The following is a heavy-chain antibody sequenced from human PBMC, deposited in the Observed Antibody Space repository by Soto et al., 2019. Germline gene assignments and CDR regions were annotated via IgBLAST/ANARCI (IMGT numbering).Heavy chain of an antibody. V-gene: IGHV3-7*04. Sequence: GGSLRLSCAASGFTFSSYWMSWVRQAPGKGLERVANIKQDGSEKYYVDSVKGRFTISRDNAKNSLYLQMNSLRAEDTAVYYCAKELPSRLGYFQHWGQGTLVTVSS. J-gene: IGHJ1*01. CDR1: GFTFSSYW. CDR2: IKQDGSEK. D-gene: IGHD2-15*01. CDR3: AKELPSRLGYFQH.